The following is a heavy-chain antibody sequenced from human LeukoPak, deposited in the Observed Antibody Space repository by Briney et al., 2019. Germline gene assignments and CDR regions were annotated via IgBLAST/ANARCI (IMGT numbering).Heavy chain of an antibody. CDR3: ARGHYSSGLEH. CDR1: GYTFADYY. Sequence: GASVKVSCKASGYTFADYYMHWVRQAPGQGLEWMGWINPKSGGTNYAQKFQGRVTMTRDTSISAAYMELSWLRSDDTAVYYCARGHYSSGLEHWGQGTLVTVSS. D-gene: IGHD6-19*01. CDR2: INPKSGGT. V-gene: IGHV1-2*02. J-gene: IGHJ1*01.